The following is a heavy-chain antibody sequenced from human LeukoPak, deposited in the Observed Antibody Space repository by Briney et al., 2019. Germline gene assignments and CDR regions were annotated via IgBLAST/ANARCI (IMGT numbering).Heavy chain of an antibody. CDR2: MYTSGST. CDR3: ARANYIAVAGYFDY. CDR1: GGSISSGTYY. V-gene: IGHV4-61*02. Sequence: SRTLSLTCTVSGGSISSGTYYWSWIRQPAGKGLEWIGRMYTSGSTNYNPSLKSRVTISVDTSKNQFSLKLRSVTAADTAVYYCARANYIAVAGYFDYWGQGTLVTASS. J-gene: IGHJ4*02. D-gene: IGHD6-19*01.